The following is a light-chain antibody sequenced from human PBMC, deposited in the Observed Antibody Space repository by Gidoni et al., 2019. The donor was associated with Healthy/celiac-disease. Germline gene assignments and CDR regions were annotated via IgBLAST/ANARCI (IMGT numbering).Light chain of an antibody. Sequence: QSALTQPASVSVSPGQSIPISCTGTSSDVGVYYYVSWYQHHPGKAPKLMIYDVRNRPSGVSNRFSGSKSGNTASLTISGLQAEDEADYYCSSYTSSSTLFGGGTKLTVL. V-gene: IGLV2-14*03. CDR2: DVR. J-gene: IGLJ2*01. CDR1: SSDVGVYYY. CDR3: SSYTSSSTL.